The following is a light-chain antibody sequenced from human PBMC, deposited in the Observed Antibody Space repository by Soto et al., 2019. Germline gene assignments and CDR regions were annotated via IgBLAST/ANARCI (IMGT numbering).Light chain of an antibody. CDR3: QHYNSDPWT. J-gene: IGKJ1*01. CDR1: QTIRRW. Sequence: DIEMTQSPSTLSASVGDRLTITCRASQTIRRWLAWYQQRPGKAPKVLIYDASTLESGVPARFSGSGSETEFTLTIGSLQPEDSATYYCQHYNSDPWTFGQGTKVDIK. CDR2: DAS. V-gene: IGKV1-5*01.